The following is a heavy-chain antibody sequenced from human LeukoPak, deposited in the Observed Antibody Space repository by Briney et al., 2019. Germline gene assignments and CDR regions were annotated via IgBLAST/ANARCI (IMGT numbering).Heavy chain of an antibody. Sequence: SQTLSLTCTVSGGSISSGSYYWSWIRQPAGKGLEWIGYIYHSGSTYYNPSLKSRVTISVDRSKNQFSLKLSSVTAADTAVYYCARFYNPEPLAFDPWGQGTLVTVSS. CDR2: IYHSGST. V-gene: IGHV4-30-2*01. CDR3: ARFYNPEPLAFDP. J-gene: IGHJ5*02. CDR1: GGSISSGSYY. D-gene: IGHD1-1*01.